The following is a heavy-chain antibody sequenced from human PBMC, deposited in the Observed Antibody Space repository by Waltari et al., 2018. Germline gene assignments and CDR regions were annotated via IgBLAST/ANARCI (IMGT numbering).Heavy chain of an antibody. CDR3: ARDSGSYFRWYYFDY. V-gene: IGHV4-59*11. CDR2: SYYSGST. J-gene: IGHJ4*02. CDR1: GGSISSHY. D-gene: IGHD1-26*01. Sequence: QVQLQESCPGLVKPSETLSLTCTVSGGSISSHYWSCIRQPPGKGLEWIGYSYYSGSTNYNPSLKSRVTISVDTSKNQFSLKLSSVTAADTAVYYCARDSGSYFRWYYFDYWGQGTLVTVSS.